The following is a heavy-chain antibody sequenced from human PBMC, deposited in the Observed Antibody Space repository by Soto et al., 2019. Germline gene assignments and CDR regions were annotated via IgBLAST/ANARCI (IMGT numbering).Heavy chain of an antibody. D-gene: IGHD3-16*01. CDR3: ARDGDVNTGFGKDY. CDR2: IWHDGGNK. Sequence: XVSLRLSFAASGFTFRSYGMHWVRQAPGKGLEWVAFIWHDGGNKFYAESVKGRFTISRDNSKNTLYLQMTSLSAEDTTMYYCARDGDVNTGFGKDYWGQGTLVTVSS. J-gene: IGHJ4*02. CDR1: GFTFRSYG. V-gene: IGHV3-33*01.